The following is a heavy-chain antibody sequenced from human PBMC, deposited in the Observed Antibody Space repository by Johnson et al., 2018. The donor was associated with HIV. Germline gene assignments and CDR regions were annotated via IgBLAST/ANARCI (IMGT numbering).Heavy chain of an antibody. D-gene: IGHD3-22*01. CDR2: IYSGGST. CDR3: ARVLMRGAYYYVSSGYYI. CDR1: GFTVSSNY. V-gene: IGHV3-53*01. J-gene: IGHJ3*02. Sequence: VQLVESGGGLIQPGGSLRLSCAASGFTVSSNYMSWVRQAPGKGLEWVSVIYSGGSTYYADSVKGRFTISRDNSKNTLYLQMNRLRAEDTAVYYCARVLMRGAYYYVSSGYYIWGQGTMFTVSS.